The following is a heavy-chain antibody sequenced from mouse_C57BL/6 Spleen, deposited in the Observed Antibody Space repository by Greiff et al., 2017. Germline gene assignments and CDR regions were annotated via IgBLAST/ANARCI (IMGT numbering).Heavy chain of an antibody. CDR2: IYPGDGDT. V-gene: IGHV1-82*01. CDR3: ARTYDSNLYYFDY. J-gene: IGHJ2*01. CDR1: GYAFSSSW. Sequence: VQLQESGPELVKPGASVKISCKASGYAFSSSWMNWVKQRPGKGLEWIGRIYPGDGDTNYNGKFKGKATLTADKSSSTAYMQLSSLTSEDSAVYFCARTYDSNLYYFDYWGQGTTLTVSS. D-gene: IGHD2-5*01.